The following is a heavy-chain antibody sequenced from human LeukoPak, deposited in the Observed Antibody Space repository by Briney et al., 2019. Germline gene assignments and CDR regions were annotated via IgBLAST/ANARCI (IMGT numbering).Heavy chain of an antibody. CDR3: ARGARPVAMRNYFDY. Sequence: QTGGSLRLSCAASGFTFSDYYMSWIRQAPGKGLEWVAYIGSSGSTIYYADSVKGRFTISRDNAKKSLYLQMNSLRAEDTAVYYCARGARPVAMRNYFDYWGQGTLVTVSS. CDR1: GFTFSDYY. D-gene: IGHD2-2*01. V-gene: IGHV3-11*01. CDR2: IGSSGSTI. J-gene: IGHJ4*02.